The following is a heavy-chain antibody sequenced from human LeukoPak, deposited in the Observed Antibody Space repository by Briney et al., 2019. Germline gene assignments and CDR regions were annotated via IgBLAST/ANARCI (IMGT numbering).Heavy chain of an antibody. CDR3: ARDRHCSSISCYGGFDY. J-gene: IGHJ4*02. CDR2: IRYDGNNK. CDR1: GFTFSSYG. Sequence: PGGSLRLSCAASGFTFSSYGMHWVRQAPGKGLEWVAFIRYDGNNKYYADSVKGRFTISRDNAKSSLYLQMNSLKAEDTAVYYCARDRHCSSISCYGGFDYWGQGTQVTVSS. V-gene: IGHV3-30*02. D-gene: IGHD2-2*01.